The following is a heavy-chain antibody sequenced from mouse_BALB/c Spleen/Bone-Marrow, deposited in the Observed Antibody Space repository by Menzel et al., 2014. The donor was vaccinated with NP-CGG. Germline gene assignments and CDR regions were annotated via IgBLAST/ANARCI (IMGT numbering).Heavy chain of an antibody. CDR2: INPTTGYT. J-gene: IGHJ3*01. Sequence: VKLVESGAELAKPGASVKMSCKASGYTFTSYWMHWVKQRPGQGLEWNGYINPTTGYTEYNQKFKDKATLTADKSSSTAYMQLSSLTSEDSAVYYCARRAYGSGYGFAYWGQGTLVTVSA. D-gene: IGHD1-1*01. CDR1: GYTFTSYW. CDR3: ARRAYGSGYGFAY. V-gene: IGHV1-7*01.